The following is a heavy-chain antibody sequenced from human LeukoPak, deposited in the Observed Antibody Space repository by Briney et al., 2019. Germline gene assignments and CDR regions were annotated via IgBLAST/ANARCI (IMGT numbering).Heavy chain of an antibody. CDR2: IKQDGSEK. Sequence: TGGSLRLSCAASGFTFSSHWMTWVRQAPGKGLVWVANIKQDGSEKYYVDSVKGRFTISRDNAKTSLYLQMNSLRVEDTAVYYCARSEEWGQGTLVTVSS. CDR1: GFTFSSHW. V-gene: IGHV3-7*05. J-gene: IGHJ4*02. CDR3: ARSEE.